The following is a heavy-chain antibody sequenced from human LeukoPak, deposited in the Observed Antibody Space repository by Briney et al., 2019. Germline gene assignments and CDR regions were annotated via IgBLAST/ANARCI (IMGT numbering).Heavy chain of an antibody. V-gene: IGHV3-23*01. J-gene: IGHJ4*02. CDR2: IRSNGET. Sequence: GGSLRLSCAASGLSFSSFAMSWVRQGPARGLEWVSSIRSNGETSYADSVQGRFTLSTDTSRNTVYFQLNNLRVEDTAIYYCARASWVSSTDAVRWGQGTLVTVSS. D-gene: IGHD3-16*01. CDR3: ARASWVSSTDAVR. CDR1: GLSFSSFA.